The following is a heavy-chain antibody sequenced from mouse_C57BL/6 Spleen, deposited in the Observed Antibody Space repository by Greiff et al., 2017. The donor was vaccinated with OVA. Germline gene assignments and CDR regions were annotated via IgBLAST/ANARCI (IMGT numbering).Heavy chain of an antibody. CDR1: GFTFSDYG. J-gene: IGHJ3*01. CDR2: ISSGSSTI. CDR3: ARPGYYYGSSPWFAY. Sequence: DVQLVESGGGLVKPGGSLKLSCAASGFTFSDYGMHWVRQAPEKGLEWVAYISSGSSTIYYADTVKGRFTISRDNAKNTLFLQMTSLRSEDTAMYYCARPGYYYGSSPWFAYWGQGTLVTVSA. V-gene: IGHV5-17*01. D-gene: IGHD1-1*01.